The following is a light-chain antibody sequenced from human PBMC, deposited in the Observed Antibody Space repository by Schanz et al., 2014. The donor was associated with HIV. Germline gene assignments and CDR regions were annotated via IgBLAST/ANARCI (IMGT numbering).Light chain of an antibody. Sequence: QSALTQPPSASGSPGQSVTISCTGTSSDVGAYNYVSWYQQHPGKAPKLMIYDVGNRPSGVSDRFSGSKSGNTASLTISGLQAEDEAVYYCCSYAGSYTWVFGGGTKLTVL. CDR2: DVG. CDR1: SSDVGAYNY. CDR3: CSYAGSYTWV. J-gene: IGLJ3*02. V-gene: IGLV2-11*01.